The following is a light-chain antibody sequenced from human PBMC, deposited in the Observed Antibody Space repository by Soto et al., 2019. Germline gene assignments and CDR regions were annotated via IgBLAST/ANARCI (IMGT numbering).Light chain of an antibody. CDR3: QQYGSSPPSWT. J-gene: IGKJ1*01. CDR1: QSVSSSY. CDR2: GAF. V-gene: IGKV3-20*01. Sequence: ELLLTQYPHNLSFSPCGSSTLSCWASQSVSSSYLAWYQQKPGQAPRLLIYGAFSRATGIPDRFSGSGSGTEFTLTITRLEPEDFAVYYCQQYGSSPPSWTFGQGTKVDIK.